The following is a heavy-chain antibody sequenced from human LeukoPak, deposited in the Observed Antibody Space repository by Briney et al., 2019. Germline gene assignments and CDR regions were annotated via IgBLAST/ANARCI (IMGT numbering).Heavy chain of an antibody. CDR2: INHSGST. CDR1: GGSFSGYY. Sequence: PSETLSLTCAVYGGSFSGYYWSWIRQPPGKGLEWIGEINHSGSTNYNPSLKSRVTISVDTSKNQFSLKLSSVTAADTAVYYCARDSPAYCSGGNCYNWYFDLWGRGTLVSVSS. CDR3: ARDSPAYCSGGNCYNWYFDL. J-gene: IGHJ2*01. D-gene: IGHD2-15*01. V-gene: IGHV4-34*01.